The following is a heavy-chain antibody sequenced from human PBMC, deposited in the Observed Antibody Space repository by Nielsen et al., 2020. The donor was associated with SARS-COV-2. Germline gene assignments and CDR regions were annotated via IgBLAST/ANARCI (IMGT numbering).Heavy chain of an antibody. Sequence: ASVKVSCKASGYRFTKYPLNWVRQAPGQGLEWIGWIDTNVGKPTYAQAFSGRFVFSLDTSVSTAFLQIISLKAADSAVYFCARDSYGSVGTVSHGMDVWGQGTTVTVSS. CDR1: GYRFTKYP. D-gene: IGHD3-10*01. V-gene: IGHV7-4-1*02. J-gene: IGHJ6*02. CDR3: ARDSYGSVGTVSHGMDV. CDR2: IDTNVGKP.